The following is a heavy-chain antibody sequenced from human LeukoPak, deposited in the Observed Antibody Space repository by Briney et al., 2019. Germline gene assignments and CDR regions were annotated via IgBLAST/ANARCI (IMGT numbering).Heavy chain of an antibody. CDR1: GFAFNTYT. Sequence: PGGSLRLSCAASGFAFNTYTMNWVRPTPGKGLEWVSSISSTGAYIYHADSMDGRFTVSRDNARNLLYLHMNSLRAEDSAMYFCARVSSNPYSRGYYHFDYWGQGTLVTVSS. J-gene: IGHJ4*02. V-gene: IGHV3-21*01. CDR3: ARVSSNPYSRGYYHFDY. D-gene: IGHD6-25*01. CDR2: ISSTGAYI.